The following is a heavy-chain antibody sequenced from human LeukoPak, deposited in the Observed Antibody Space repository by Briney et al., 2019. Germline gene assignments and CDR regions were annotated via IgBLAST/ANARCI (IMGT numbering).Heavy chain of an antibody. D-gene: IGHD4-23*01. CDR2: ISAYNGNT. Sequence: ASVKVSCKASGYTFTSYGISWVRQAPGQGLEWMGWISAYNGNTNYAQKLQGRVTMTTDTSTSTAYMELSRLRSDDTAVYYCARENDYGGFFDYWGQGTLVTVSS. J-gene: IGHJ4*02. CDR1: GYTFTSYG. V-gene: IGHV1-18*01. CDR3: ARENDYGGFFDY.